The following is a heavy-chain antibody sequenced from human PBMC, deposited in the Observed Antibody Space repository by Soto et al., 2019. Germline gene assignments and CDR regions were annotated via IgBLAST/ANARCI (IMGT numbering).Heavy chain of an antibody. CDR1: GYTFTSYY. CDR3: AREAYTYSGMDV. D-gene: IGHD4-4*01. J-gene: IGHJ6*02. Sequence: GVSVKVSCKASGYTFTSYYLHWVRQAPGQGLEWMGVINPSGGRTTYAQKFQGRVTMTRDTSTRTVDMELSSLRSEDTAVYYCAREAYTYSGMDVWGQRTTVTVSS. V-gene: IGHV1-46*01. CDR2: INPSGGRT.